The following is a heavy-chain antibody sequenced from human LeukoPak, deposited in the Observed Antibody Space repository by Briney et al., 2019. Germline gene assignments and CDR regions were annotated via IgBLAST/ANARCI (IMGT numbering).Heavy chain of an antibody. CDR2: IRSKANSYAT. J-gene: IGHJ3*02. CDR1: GVTFSGSG. Sequence: GGSLKLSCAASGVTFSGSGVHWVRQASGKGLEWVGRIRSKANSYATAFPASVKGRFTISRDDSKNTAYLQMNSLRAEDTAVYYCAKEGSSDLDDAFDIWGQGTMVTVSS. V-gene: IGHV3-73*01. D-gene: IGHD2-2*01. CDR3: AKEGSSDLDDAFDI.